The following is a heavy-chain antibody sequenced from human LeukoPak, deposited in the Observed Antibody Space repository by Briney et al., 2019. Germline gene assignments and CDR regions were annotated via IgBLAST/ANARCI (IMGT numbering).Heavy chain of an antibody. J-gene: IGHJ4*02. Sequence: SETLSLTCTVSGASISSLHWSWVRQPPGKGLEWIGYIDGSGSPNYNPSLKGRGTISEVTSKSQFSLRLPSVPAADTAVYYCARGGFYFLYLGQGTLVTVSS. V-gene: IGHV4-59*11. CDR3: ARGGFYFLY. CDR2: IDGSGSP. CDR1: GASISSLH. D-gene: IGHD3-16*01.